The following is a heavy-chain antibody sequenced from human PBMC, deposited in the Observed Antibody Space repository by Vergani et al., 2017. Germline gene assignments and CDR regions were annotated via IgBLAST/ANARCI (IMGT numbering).Heavy chain of an antibody. J-gene: IGHJ6*02. CDR2: ISGSGGNT. V-gene: IGHV3-23*01. Sequence: EVQLLESGGGLVQPGGSLRLSCAASGFTFSSYAMSWVRQVPGKGLEWVSGISGSGGNTYYANSVKGRFTISRDNSKNTLYLQMNSLRADDPAVYYCAKGVYCSSTSCYEGRGYYYGMVVWGQGTTVTFSS. CDR3: AKGVYCSSTSCYEGRGYYYGMVV. CDR1: GFTFSSYA. D-gene: IGHD2-2*01.